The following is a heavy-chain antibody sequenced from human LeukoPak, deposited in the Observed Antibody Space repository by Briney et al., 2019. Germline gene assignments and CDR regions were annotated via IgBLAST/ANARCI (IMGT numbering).Heavy chain of an antibody. D-gene: IGHD1-14*01. CDR3: AKAGGATTSWYFDV. CDR1: GITFSNYG. V-gene: IGHV3-23*01. J-gene: IGHJ2*01. Sequence: GALRLSCAASGITFSNYGMNWVRQAPGKGLEWVSGIIGSGMTTFYVDSVEGRFTISRDNSKNTLNLQMDSLRAEDTAVYYCAKAGGATTSWYFDVWGRGTLVTVSS. CDR2: IIGSGMTT.